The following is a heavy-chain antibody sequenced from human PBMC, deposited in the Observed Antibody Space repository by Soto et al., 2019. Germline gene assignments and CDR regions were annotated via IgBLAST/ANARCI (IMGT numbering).Heavy chain of an antibody. Sequence: SETLSLTCTVSGGSISSINDYWGWIRQPPGKGLEWIGSIYYSGSTYYNPSLKSRVTISVDTSKNQFSLKLSSVTAADTAVYYCASPKIAFYNWFDPWGQGTLVTVSS. V-gene: IGHV4-39*01. CDR3: ASPKIAFYNWFDP. CDR1: GGSISSINDY. D-gene: IGHD3-3*02. CDR2: IYYSGST. J-gene: IGHJ5*02.